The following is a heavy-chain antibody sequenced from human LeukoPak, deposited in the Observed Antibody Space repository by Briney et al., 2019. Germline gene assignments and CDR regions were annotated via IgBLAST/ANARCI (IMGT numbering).Heavy chain of an antibody. J-gene: IGHJ4*02. D-gene: IGHD6-19*01. CDR3: ARDSGYASGRAFYN. V-gene: IGHV4-59*01. Sequence: PSETLSLTCTVSGRSINNYYCRWIRQHPGKAVEWIGYGQYTESTNYNPSPKSRVPISVHPSKTQFSLNLRSATAADTGVYVCARDSGYASGRAFYNWGQGNLVTLSS. CDR1: GRSINNYY. CDR2: GQYTEST.